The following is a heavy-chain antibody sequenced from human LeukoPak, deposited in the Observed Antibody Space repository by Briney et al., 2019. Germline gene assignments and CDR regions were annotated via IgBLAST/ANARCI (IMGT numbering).Heavy chain of an antibody. CDR1: GYTFTGYY. V-gene: IGHV1-2*06. J-gene: IGHJ5*02. D-gene: IGHD3-22*01. Sequence: ASVKVSCKASGYTFTGYYMHWVRQPPGQGLEWMGRINPNSGGTNYAQKFQGRVTMTRDTSISTAYMELSRLRPDDTAVYDCARNWNYYDSSGYYWVSWGQGTLVTVSS. CDR3: ARNWNYYDSSGYYWVS. CDR2: INPNSGGT.